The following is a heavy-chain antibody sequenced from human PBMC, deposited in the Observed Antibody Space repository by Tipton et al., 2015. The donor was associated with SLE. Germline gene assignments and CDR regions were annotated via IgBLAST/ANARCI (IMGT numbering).Heavy chain of an antibody. CDR1: GGSISSSSYY. D-gene: IGHD3-10*01. V-gene: IGHV4-39*07. J-gene: IGHJ4*02. CDR3: ARAEYSFDY. Sequence: LRLSCTVSGGSISSSSYYWGWIRQPPGKGLEWIGSIYYSGSTFHNPSLKSRLTISVDTSKNQFSLKLSSVTAADTAVYYCARAEYSFDYWGRGALVTVSS. CDR2: IYYSGST.